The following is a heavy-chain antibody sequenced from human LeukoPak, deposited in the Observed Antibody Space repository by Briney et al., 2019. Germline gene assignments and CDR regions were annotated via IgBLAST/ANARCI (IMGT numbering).Heavy chain of an antibody. CDR1: GCTFSSYA. D-gene: IGHD2-2*02. Sequence: SVKVSCKASGCTFSSYAISWVRQTPAQGLEWMGGIIPIFGTANYAQKFQGRVTITADESTSTAYMELSSLRSEDTAVYYCARVYGSSCSSTSCYRNWFDPWGQGTLVTVSS. J-gene: IGHJ5*02. V-gene: IGHV1-69*01. CDR2: IIPIFGTA. CDR3: ARVYGSSCSSTSCYRNWFDP.